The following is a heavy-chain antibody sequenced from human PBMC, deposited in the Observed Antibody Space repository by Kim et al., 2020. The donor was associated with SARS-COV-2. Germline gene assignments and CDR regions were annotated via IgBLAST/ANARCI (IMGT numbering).Heavy chain of an antibody. Sequence: GGSLRLSCAASGFTFRNYGTSWVRQAPGQGLEWISAISGGHDNTFYADSVKGRFTISGDNSKNALYLQMDSLRVEDTDVYYCMSRLGSLPVWGQGTTVTVSS. J-gene: IGHJ6*02. CDR2: ISGGHDNT. V-gene: IGHV3-23*01. D-gene: IGHD3-22*01. CDR3: MSRLGSLPV. CDR1: GFTFRNYG.